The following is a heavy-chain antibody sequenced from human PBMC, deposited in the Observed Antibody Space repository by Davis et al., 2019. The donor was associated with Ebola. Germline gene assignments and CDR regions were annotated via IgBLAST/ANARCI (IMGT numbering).Heavy chain of an antibody. Sequence: ASVKVSCKASGYTFTNYDINWVRQATGQGLEWMGWMNPNSGNTGYAQKFQGRVTMTRDTSTRTVYMELSSLRSEDTAVYYCARGDILCSSTSCRGVYFDYWGQGTLVTVSS. CDR3: ARGDILCSSTSCRGVYFDY. CDR1: GYTFTNYD. V-gene: IGHV1-8*01. D-gene: IGHD2-2*01. J-gene: IGHJ4*02. CDR2: MNPNSGNT.